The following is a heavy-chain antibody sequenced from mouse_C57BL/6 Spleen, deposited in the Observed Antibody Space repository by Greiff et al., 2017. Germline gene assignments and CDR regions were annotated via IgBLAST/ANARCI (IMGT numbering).Heavy chain of an antibody. CDR2: IYPRSGHT. CDR3: AKYYYSNYVGFDY. Sequence: VQLHQSGAELARPGASVKLSCKASGYTFTSYGISRVKQRTGQGLEWIGDIYPRSGHTYSNEKFKGKATLTADKSSSTAYMERRSLTSEDSAVYFCAKYYYSNYVGFDYWGQGTALTVSS. CDR1: GYTFTSYG. V-gene: IGHV1-81*01. J-gene: IGHJ2*01. D-gene: IGHD2-5*01.